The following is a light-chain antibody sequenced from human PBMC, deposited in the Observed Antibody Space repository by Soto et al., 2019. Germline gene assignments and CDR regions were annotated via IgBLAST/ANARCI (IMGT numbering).Light chain of an antibody. CDR2: HVS. CDR3: EEYESYSLT. V-gene: IGKV1-5*01. J-gene: IGKJ4*02. Sequence: DIQMTQSPSTLSASVGDSLTITCRASHSIRDCLAWYQQKPGKAPRLLIYHVSNLESGVASRFSGSGSGTEVTLAIGRPRPDDFAAYYREEYESYSLTFGGGIRVDFK. CDR1: HSIRDC.